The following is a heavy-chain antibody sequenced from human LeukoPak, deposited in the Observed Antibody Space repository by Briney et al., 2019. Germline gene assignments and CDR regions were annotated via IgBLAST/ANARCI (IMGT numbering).Heavy chain of an antibody. J-gene: IGHJ4*02. CDR3: AREYCSGGSCYLDY. Sequence: GASVKVSCKASGYTFSTFPINWVRQAPGQGVEWMGGIIPIFGTANYAQKFQGRVTITADESTSTAYMELSSLRSEDTAVYYCAREYCSGGSCYLDYWGQGTLVTVSS. D-gene: IGHD2-15*01. CDR1: GYTFSTFP. CDR2: IIPIFGTA. V-gene: IGHV1-69*13.